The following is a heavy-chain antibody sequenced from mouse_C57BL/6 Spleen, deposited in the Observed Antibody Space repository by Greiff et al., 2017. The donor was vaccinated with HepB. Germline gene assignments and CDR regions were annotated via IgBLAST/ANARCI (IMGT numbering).Heavy chain of an antibody. D-gene: IGHD2-5*01. CDR2: IYPRSGNT. CDR1: GYTFTSYG. Sequence: QVQLKQSGAELARPGASVKLSCKASGYTFTSYGISWVKQRTGQGLEWIGEIYPRSGNTYYNEKFKGKATLTADKSSSTAYMELRSLTSEDSAVYFCATYYSKRELDWFAYWGQGTLVTVSA. J-gene: IGHJ3*01. CDR3: ATYYSKRELDWFAY. V-gene: IGHV1-81*01.